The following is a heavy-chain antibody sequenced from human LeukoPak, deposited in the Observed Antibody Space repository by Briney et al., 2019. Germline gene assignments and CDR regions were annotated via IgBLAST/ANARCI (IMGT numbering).Heavy chain of an antibody. CDR3: VPRSNGMDV. D-gene: IGHD3-10*01. V-gene: IGHV3-11*06. CDR1: GFTFSDYY. Sequence: GGSLRLSCAASGFTFSDYYMSWIRQAPGKGLEWVSYISSSSSYTNYADSVKGRFTTSRDKSKNTLYLQMYSLRAEDTAVYYCVPRSNGMDVWGQGTTVTVSS. CDR2: ISSSSSYT. J-gene: IGHJ6*02.